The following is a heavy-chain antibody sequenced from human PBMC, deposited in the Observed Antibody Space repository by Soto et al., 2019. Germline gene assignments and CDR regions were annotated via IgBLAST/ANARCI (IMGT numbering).Heavy chain of an antibody. CDR2: ISYDGSNK. Sequence: QVPLVESGGGVVQPGRSLRLSCAASGFTFSSYGMHWVRQAPGKGLEWVAVISYDGSNKYYADSVKGRFTISRDNSKNTLYLQMNSLRAEDTAVYYCAKSLSPYGSGSADYWGQGTLVTVSS. V-gene: IGHV3-30*18. J-gene: IGHJ4*02. CDR3: AKSLSPYGSGSADY. CDR1: GFTFSSYG. D-gene: IGHD3-10*01.